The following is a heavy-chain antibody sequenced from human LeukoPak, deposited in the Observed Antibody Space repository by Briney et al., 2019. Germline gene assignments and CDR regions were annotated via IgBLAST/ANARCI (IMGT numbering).Heavy chain of an antibody. V-gene: IGHV3-23*01. D-gene: IGHD3-10*01. CDR2: ISGSGGST. CDR3: AHWGFREFEFDY. Sequence: GGSLRLSCAASGFTFSSYAMSWVRQAPGKGLEWVSAISGSGGSTYYADSVKGRFTISRDNSKNTLYLQMNSLRAEDTAVYYCAHWGFREFEFDYWGQGTLATVSS. CDR1: GFTFSSYA. J-gene: IGHJ4*02.